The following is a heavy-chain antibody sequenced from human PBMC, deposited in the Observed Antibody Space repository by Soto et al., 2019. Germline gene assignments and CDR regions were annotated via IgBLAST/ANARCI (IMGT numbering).Heavy chain of an antibody. Sequence: EVQVLESGGGLVQPGGSLRLSCEGSGFTVSSHAMTWIRQAPGKGPEWVSTITADGGTYYADSVKGRFAMSRDTSESTLYLQMNSLGAEDTAAYYCAXXXXXXXXXXXXXXXAIRGQGTMVTVSS. CDR1: GFTVSSHA. J-gene: IGHJ3*02. CDR3: AXXXXXXXXXXXXXXXAI. CDR2: ITADGGT. V-gene: IGHV3-23*01.